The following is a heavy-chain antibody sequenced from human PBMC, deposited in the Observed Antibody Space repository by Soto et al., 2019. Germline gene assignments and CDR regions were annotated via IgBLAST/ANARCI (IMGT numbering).Heavy chain of an antibody. CDR1: DGSISSGDYT. CDR3: ARGLRDNRGRDYYGMDV. D-gene: IGHD3-10*01. J-gene: IGHJ6*02. Sequence: QVQLQESGPGLVKASQTLSLTCSVSDGSISSGDYTWSWIRQHPGEGLEWIGYIFYSGRTYYNPSLTSRLTISIDTSENQFSLRLTSVTAADTALYYCARGLRDNRGRDYYGMDVWGQGTTVTVSS. CDR2: IFYSGRT. V-gene: IGHV4-31*03.